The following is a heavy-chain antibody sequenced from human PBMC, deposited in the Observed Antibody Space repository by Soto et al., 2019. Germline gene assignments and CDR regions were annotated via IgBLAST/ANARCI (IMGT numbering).Heavy chain of an antibody. CDR3: AKVRIRKGMVYAIVSGAFDY. V-gene: IGHV3-23*01. CDR2: ISGSGGST. Sequence: GGSLRLSCAASGFTFSSYAMSWVRQAPGKGLEWVSAISGSGGSTYYADSVKGRFTISRDNSKNTLYLQMNSLRAEDTAVYYCAKVRIRKGMVYAIVSGAFDYWGQGTLVTVSS. J-gene: IGHJ4*02. CDR1: GFTFSSYA. D-gene: IGHD2-8*01.